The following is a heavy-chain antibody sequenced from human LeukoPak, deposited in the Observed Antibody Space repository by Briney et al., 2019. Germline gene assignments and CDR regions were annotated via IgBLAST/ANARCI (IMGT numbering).Heavy chain of an antibody. D-gene: IGHD1-26*01. CDR3: ARDHGWSPDY. V-gene: IGHV3-48*03. CDR1: GFTFSSYE. CDR2: ISSSGSSR. J-gene: IGHJ4*02. Sequence: PGGSLRLSCAASGFTFSSYEMNWVRQAPGKGLEWVSYISSSGSSRHYADSVKGRFTISRDNAKNSLYPQMNSLRVEDTAVYYCARDHGWSPDYWGQGTLVTVSS.